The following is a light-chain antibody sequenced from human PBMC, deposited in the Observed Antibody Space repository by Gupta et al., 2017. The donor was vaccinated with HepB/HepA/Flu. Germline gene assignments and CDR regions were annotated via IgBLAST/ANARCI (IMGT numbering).Light chain of an antibody. CDR2: DVI. CDR1: NSDVGGYNY. J-gene: IGLJ2*01. CDR3: CSYAGSYTLV. V-gene: IGLV2-11*01. Sequence: QSALTQPRSVSGSPGQSVTISCTGPNSDVGGYNYVSWYQQHPGKAPKLMIYDVIKRPSGVPDRFSGSKSGNTASLTISGLQAEDEADYYCCSYAGSYTLVFGGGTKLTVL.